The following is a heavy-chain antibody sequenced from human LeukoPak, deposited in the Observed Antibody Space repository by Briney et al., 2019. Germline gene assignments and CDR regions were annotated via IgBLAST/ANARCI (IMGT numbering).Heavy chain of an antibody. CDR1: GGSFSGYY. CDR2: INHSGST. CDR3: ARGTTVTTANWLDP. Sequence: SETLSLTCAVYGGSFSGYYWSWIRQPPGKGLEWIGEINHSGSTYYNPSLKSRVTISVDTSKNQFSLKLSSVTAADTAVYYCARGTTVTTANWLDPWGQGTLVTVSS. D-gene: IGHD4-11*01. J-gene: IGHJ5*02. V-gene: IGHV4-34*01.